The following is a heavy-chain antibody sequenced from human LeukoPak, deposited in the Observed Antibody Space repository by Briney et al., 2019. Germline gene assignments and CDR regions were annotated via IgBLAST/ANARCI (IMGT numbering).Heavy chain of an antibody. J-gene: IGHJ4*02. CDR1: GYSISSGYY. V-gene: IGHV4-38-2*01. CDR2: IYHSGST. Sequence: SETLSLTCAVSGYSISSGYYWGWIRQPPGKGLEWIGSIYHSGSTYYNPSLKSRVTISVDTSKNQFSLNLISVTAADTAVYYCARLTGSGYPEYWGQGTLVPVSS. CDR3: ARLTGSGYPEY. D-gene: IGHD3-3*01.